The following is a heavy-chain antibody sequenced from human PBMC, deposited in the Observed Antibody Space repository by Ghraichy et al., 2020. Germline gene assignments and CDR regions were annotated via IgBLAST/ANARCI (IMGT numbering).Heavy chain of an antibody. Sequence: GGSLRLSCAASGLTFSDYAMSWVRQAPGKGLEWVSSISGSGGSTYYADSVKGRFTISRDDSKNTLYLQMNSLRVEDTAIYYCSNPPWGSRSPSYYMDLWGKGSTVTVSS. CDR3: SNPPWGSRSPSYYMDL. D-gene: IGHD6-13*01. J-gene: IGHJ6*03. CDR2: ISGSGGST. CDR1: GLTFSDYA. V-gene: IGHV3-23*01.